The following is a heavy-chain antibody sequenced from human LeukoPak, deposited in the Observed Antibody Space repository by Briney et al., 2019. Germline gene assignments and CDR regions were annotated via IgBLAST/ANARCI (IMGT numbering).Heavy chain of an antibody. CDR3: AKEFCQGSCSQDYFDY. V-gene: IGHV3-30*18. CDR1: GFTFSTHG. Sequence: AGGSLRLSCAASGFTFSTHGIHWVRQAPGKGLEWVSVISYDGRSKYYADSVKGRFTISRDNAKNTVSLQMNSLTPEDTAVYYCAKEFCQGSCSQDYFDYWGQGTLVTVSS. CDR2: ISYDGRSK. J-gene: IGHJ4*02. D-gene: IGHD2-15*01.